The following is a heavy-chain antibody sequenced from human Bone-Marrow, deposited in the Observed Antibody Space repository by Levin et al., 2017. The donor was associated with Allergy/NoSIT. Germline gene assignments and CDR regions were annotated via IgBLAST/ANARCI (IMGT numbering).Heavy chain of an antibody. Sequence: SCTASGFTFSRYAMAWVRQAPGKGLEWVSIVSTGAEVSYYTDSVKGRFTISKDNDYNTVSLQMNSLRNEETAVYYCAQGFAPRVQYTYYFDHWGEGTLVTVSS. CDR1: GFTFSRYA. CDR3: AQGFAPRVQYTYYFDH. D-gene: IGHD3-10*02. V-gene: IGHV3-23*01. J-gene: IGHJ4*02. CDR2: VSTGAEVS.